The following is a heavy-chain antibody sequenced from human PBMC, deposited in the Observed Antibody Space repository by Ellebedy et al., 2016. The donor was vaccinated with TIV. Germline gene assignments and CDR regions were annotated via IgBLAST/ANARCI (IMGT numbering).Heavy chain of an antibody. D-gene: IGHD2-15*01. CDR1: GFTXXNTY. J-gene: IGHJ1*01. CDR2: IYSAGST. Sequence: GESLKISCAASGFTXXNTYXXWVPXXPGKGLEWVSLIYSAGSTYSADSVRGRFSISRDSSKNTVFLQMNSLRAEDTGVYYCALLEVVAANPEYFQHWGQGTLVTVAS. V-gene: IGHV3-53*01. CDR3: ALLEVVAANPEYFQH.